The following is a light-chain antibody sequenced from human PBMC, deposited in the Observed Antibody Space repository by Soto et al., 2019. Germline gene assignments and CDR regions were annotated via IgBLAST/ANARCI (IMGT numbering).Light chain of an antibody. J-gene: IGLJ1*01. V-gene: IGLV2-23*01. CDR2: EGS. CDR3: CSYAGSSTPYV. CDR1: SSDVGSYNL. Sequence: QSVLTQPASLSGSPGQSSTISCTGTSSDVGSYNLVSWYQQHPGKAPKLMIYEGSKRPSGVSNRFSGSKSGNTASLTISGLQAEDEADYYCCSYAGSSTPYVFGTGTKVTVL.